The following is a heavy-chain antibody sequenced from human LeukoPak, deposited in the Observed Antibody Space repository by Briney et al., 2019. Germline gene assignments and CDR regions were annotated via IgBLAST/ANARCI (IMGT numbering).Heavy chain of an antibody. Sequence: PSETLSLTCAVSGYSISSGYYWGWIRQPPGKGLEWIASMYHSGSTYYNPSLQSRVTLSADTSKNQFSLKMSSVTAADTAVYYCGRDRSGGYSVNYWGQGTLVTVS. CDR3: GRDRSGGYSVNY. J-gene: IGHJ4*02. V-gene: IGHV4-38-2*02. D-gene: IGHD1-26*01. CDR1: GYSISSGYY. CDR2: MYHSGST.